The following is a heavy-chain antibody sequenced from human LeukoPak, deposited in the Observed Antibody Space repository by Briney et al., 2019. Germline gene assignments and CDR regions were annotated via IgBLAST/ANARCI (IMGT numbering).Heavy chain of an antibody. CDR2: IYYSGST. D-gene: IGHD4-17*01. CDR3: ASYYGDSSLVDY. Sequence: TQTLSLTCTVSGGSISSGDYYWSWIRQPPGKGLGWIGYIYYSGSTHYNPSLESRVTISVDTSKNQFSLKLSSVTAADTAVYYCASYYGDSSLVDYWGQGTLVTVSS. V-gene: IGHV4-30-4*01. J-gene: IGHJ4*02. CDR1: GGSISSGDYY.